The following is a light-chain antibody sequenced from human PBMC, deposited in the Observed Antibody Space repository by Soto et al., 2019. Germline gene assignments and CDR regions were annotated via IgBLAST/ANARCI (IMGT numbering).Light chain of an antibody. V-gene: IGKV3-15*01. CDR1: QSVSSN. CDR2: GAS. J-gene: IGKJ1*01. CDR3: QQYDNWPWT. Sequence: EIVMTQSPATLSVSPGERATLSCRASQSVSSNLAWYQQRPGQAPRLLIYGASARATGLPARFSASGSGTEFILTISSLQSEDFAVYYCQQYDNWPWTFGRGTKVEI.